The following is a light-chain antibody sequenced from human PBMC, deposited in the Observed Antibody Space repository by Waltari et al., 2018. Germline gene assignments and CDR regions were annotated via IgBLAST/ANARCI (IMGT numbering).Light chain of an antibody. CDR1: SNDVRGYNS. Sequence: QSALTQPASVSGSPGQSVTIFCAGTSNDVRGYNSVSWYQAHPGQAPRVIIYDVSDRPSGVSDRFSGSKSGNTASLTISGLQAEDEADYYCSSQSSNDVVLFGGGTKLTVL. CDR3: SSQSSNDVVL. J-gene: IGLJ2*01. V-gene: IGLV2-14*01. CDR2: DVS.